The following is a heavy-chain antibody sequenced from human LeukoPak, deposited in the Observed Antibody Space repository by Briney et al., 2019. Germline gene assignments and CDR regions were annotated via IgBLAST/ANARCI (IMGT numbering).Heavy chain of an antibody. CDR3: ATDGAWFGELTNDAFDI. V-gene: IGHV3-20*01. Sequence: PGGSLRLSCAASGFIFDDYGMSWVRQAPGKGLEWDSGINWNGGSTGYADSVKGRFTISRDNAKKFLYLQMNSLRAEDTALYHCATDGAWFGELTNDAFDIWGQGTMVTVSS. J-gene: IGHJ3*02. D-gene: IGHD3-10*01. CDR2: INWNGGST. CDR1: GFIFDDYG.